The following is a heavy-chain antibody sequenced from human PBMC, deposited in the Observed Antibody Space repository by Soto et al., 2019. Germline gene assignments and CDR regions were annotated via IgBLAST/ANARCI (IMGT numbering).Heavy chain of an antibody. V-gene: IGHV4-30-4*01. CDR1: GVSVNSSDYY. Sequence: QVQLQESGPGLVKPSQTLSLTCSVSGVSVNSSDYYWSWIRQPPGKGLEWIGYIYYSGSTYYNPSLRSRVTISVDTYNNQFSLKLSSVTAADTAVYHCAREAYGDYGGIDDWGQGTLVTVSS. CDR3: AREAYGDYGGIDD. D-gene: IGHD4-17*01. J-gene: IGHJ4*02. CDR2: IYYSGST.